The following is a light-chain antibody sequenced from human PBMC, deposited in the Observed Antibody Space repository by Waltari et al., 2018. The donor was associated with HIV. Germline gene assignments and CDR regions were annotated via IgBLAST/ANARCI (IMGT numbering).Light chain of an antibody. Sequence: QSVLTQPASVSGSPGQSITISCTGTSSDVGGYYDVSWYQQHPGKAPKLMIYDVSNRPSGVSNRFSGSKSGNTASLTISGLQAEDEADYYCSSYTSSSTLYVFGTGTKVTVL. CDR1: SSDVGGYYD. J-gene: IGLJ1*01. CDR3: SSYTSSSTLYV. CDR2: DVS. V-gene: IGLV2-14*03.